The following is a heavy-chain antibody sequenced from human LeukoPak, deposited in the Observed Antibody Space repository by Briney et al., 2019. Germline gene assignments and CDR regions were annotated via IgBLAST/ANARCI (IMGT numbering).Heavy chain of an antibody. CDR3: ARVGGYCSGGSCFRRNGHDAFDI. J-gene: IGHJ3*02. D-gene: IGHD2-15*01. V-gene: IGHV4-34*01. CDR1: GGSFGGYY. CDR2: INHSGST. Sequence: SETLSLTCAVYGGSFGGYYWSWIRQPPGKGLEWIGEINHSGSTNYNPSLKSRVTISVDTSKNQFSLKLCSVTAADTAVYYCARVGGYCSGGSCFRRNGHDAFDIWGQGTMVTVSS.